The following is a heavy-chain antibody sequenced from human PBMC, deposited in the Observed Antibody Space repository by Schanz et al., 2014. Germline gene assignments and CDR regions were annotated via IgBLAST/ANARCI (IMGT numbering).Heavy chain of an antibody. J-gene: IGHJ3*02. Sequence: VQLEQSGAEVKKPGSSVKVSCKASGGTFSSYTISWMRQAPGQGLEWMGRIVPIAGITNYAQQFQGRVTFTADKSTSTAYMELSSLRYEDTALYYCARGTMPGTFDIWGQGTMVTVSS. CDR2: IVPIAGIT. CDR1: GGTFSSYT. D-gene: IGHD2-2*01. V-gene: IGHV1-69*02. CDR3: ARGTMPGTFDI.